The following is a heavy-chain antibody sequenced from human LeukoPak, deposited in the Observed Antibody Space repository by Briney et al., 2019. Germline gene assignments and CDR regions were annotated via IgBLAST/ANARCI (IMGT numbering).Heavy chain of an antibody. CDR1: GFTFSNFW. CDR2: ISADVSSA. J-gene: IGHJ3*02. CDR3: ARGVSDAFDI. Sequence: GGSLRLSCAASGFTFSNFWMHWVRQAPGKGLAWVSHISADVSSAIYADSVKGRFTISRDNAKNTLYLQINSLRAEDTAVYYCARGVSDAFDIWGQGTMVTVSS. V-gene: IGHV3-74*01.